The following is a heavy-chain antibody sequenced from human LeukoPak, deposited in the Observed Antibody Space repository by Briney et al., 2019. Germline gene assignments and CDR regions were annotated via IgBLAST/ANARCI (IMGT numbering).Heavy chain of an antibody. Sequence: ASVKVSCKASGYTFTSYGISWVRQAPGQGLEWMGWISAYNGNTNYAQKLQGRVTMTTDTSTSTAYMELRSLRSDDTAVYYCARQTRRPGYSSSWYRDYYYYYMDVWGKGTTVTVSS. V-gene: IGHV1-18*01. CDR2: ISAYNGNT. D-gene: IGHD6-13*01. CDR3: ARQTRRPGYSSSWYRDYYYYYMDV. CDR1: GYTFTSYG. J-gene: IGHJ6*03.